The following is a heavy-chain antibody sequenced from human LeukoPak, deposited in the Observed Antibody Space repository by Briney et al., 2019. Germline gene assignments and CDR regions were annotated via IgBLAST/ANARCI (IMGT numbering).Heavy chain of an antibody. CDR2: VYHTGTT. D-gene: IGHD1-26*01. V-gene: IGHV4-4*02. CDR3: ARGRIIGSVGFDDAFDI. CDR1: GGSISSSNW. J-gene: IGHJ3*02. Sequence: ASGTLSLTCTVSGGSISSSNWWNWVSQSPGKGLEWIGDVYHTGTTNYNPSLKSRVTISVVTSENQFSLKLNSVTAADMAVYYCARGRIIGSVGFDDAFDIWGQGTMVTVSS.